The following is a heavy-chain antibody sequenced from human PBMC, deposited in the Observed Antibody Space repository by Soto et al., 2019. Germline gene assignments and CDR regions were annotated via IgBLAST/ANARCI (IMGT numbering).Heavy chain of an antibody. CDR1: GGSISSYY. V-gene: IGHV4-59*08. D-gene: IGHD3-3*01. J-gene: IGHJ6*03. CDR3: ARLDYDLASNGYYYYMDV. Sequence: SETLSLTCTVSGGSISSYYWSWIRQPPGKGLEWIGYIYYSGSTNYNPSLKSRVTISVDTSKNQFSLKLSSVTAADTAVYYCARLDYDLASNGYYYYMDVWGKGTTVTVSS. CDR2: IYYSGST.